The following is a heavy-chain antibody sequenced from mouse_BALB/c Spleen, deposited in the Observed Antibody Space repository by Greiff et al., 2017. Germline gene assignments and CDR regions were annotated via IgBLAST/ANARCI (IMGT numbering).Heavy chain of an antibody. D-gene: IGHD2-3*01. CDR3: ARERDGYYMDY. J-gene: IGHJ4*01. Sequence: EVKLQESGPGLVKPSQSLSLTCTVTGYSITSDYAWNWIRQFPGNKLEWMGYISYSGSTSYNPSLKSRISITRDTSKNQFFLQLNSVTTEDTATYYCARERDGYYMDYWGQGTSVTVSS. CDR1: GYSITSDYA. CDR2: ISYSGST. V-gene: IGHV3-2*02.